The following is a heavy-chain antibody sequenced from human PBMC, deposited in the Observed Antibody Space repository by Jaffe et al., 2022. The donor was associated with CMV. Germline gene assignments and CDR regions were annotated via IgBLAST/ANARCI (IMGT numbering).Heavy chain of an antibody. CDR1: GYTFTSYG. V-gene: IGHV1-18*01. D-gene: IGHD3-3*01. Sequence: QVQLVQSGAEVKKPGASVKVSCKASGYTFTSYGISWVRQAPGQGLEWMGWISAYNGNTNYAQKLQGRVTMTTDTSTSTAYMELRSLRSDDTAVYYCARAEDYDFWSGYRWVYYYGMDVWGQGTTVTVSS. J-gene: IGHJ6*02. CDR3: ARAEDYDFWSGYRWVYYYGMDV. CDR2: ISAYNGNT.